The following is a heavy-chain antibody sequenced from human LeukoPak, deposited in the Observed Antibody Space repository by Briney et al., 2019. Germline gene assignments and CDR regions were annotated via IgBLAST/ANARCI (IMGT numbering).Heavy chain of an antibody. Sequence: GESLKISCKVSGYSFTSYCIGWVRQMPGKGLEWMGIIYPGDAGPTYSPSFQGQVTISVDKSINTAYLQWSSLQASDTAMYYCGMSGDRVPLQDDVFDVWGQGTMVTVST. CDR1: GYSFTSYC. J-gene: IGHJ3*01. D-gene: IGHD1-26*01. V-gene: IGHV5-51*01. CDR2: IYPGDAGP. CDR3: GMSGDRVPLQDDVFDV.